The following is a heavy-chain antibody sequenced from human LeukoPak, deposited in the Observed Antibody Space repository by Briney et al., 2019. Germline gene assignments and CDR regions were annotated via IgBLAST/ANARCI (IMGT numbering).Heavy chain of an antibody. CDR2: IKQDGSQK. CDR1: GFTFSSYW. CDR3: ARGGDSGGSPGYDY. D-gene: IGHD3-22*01. J-gene: IGHJ4*02. Sequence: PGGPLRLSCAASGFTFSSYWMSWVRQAPGKGLEWVANIKQDGSQKYYVDSVKGRFTISRDNAKNSLYLQMNGLRAEDTAVYYCARGGDSGGSPGYDYWGKGTLVTVSS. V-gene: IGHV3-7*01.